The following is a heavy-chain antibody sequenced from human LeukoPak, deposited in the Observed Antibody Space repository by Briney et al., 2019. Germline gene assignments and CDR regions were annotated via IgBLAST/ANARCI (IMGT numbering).Heavy chain of an antibody. CDR2: IRYDGSNK. CDR1: GFTFSSYG. J-gene: IGHJ4*02. V-gene: IGHV3-30*02. D-gene: IGHD6-13*01. CDR3: AKSMYSSSWLFDY. Sequence: GGSLRLSCAASGFTFSSYGMHWVRQAPGKGLEWVAFIRYDGSNKYYADSVKDRFTISRDNSKNTLYLQMNSLRAEDTAVYYCAKSMYSSSWLFDYWGQGTLVTVSS.